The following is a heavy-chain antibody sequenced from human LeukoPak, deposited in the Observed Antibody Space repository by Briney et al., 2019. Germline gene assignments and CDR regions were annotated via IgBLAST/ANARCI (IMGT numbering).Heavy chain of an antibody. J-gene: IGHJ4*02. CDR2: ISGSGGST. Sequence: GGSLRLSCAASGFTFSSYAMSWVRQAPGKGLEWVSAISGSGGSTYYADSVKGRFTISRDNSKNTLYLQMNSLRAEDTAVYYCAKDRARYFDWLLAAGFDYWGQGTLATVSP. CDR1: GFTFSSYA. D-gene: IGHD3-9*01. V-gene: IGHV3-23*01. CDR3: AKDRARYFDWLLAAGFDY.